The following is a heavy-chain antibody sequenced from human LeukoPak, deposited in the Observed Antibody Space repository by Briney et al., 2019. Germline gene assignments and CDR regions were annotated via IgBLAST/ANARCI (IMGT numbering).Heavy chain of an antibody. CDR2: INHSGST. D-gene: IGHD3-10*01. CDR1: GGSFSGYY. Sequence: PSETLSLTCAVYGGSFSGYYWSWIRQPPGKGLEWIGEINHSGSTNYNPSLKSRVTISVDTSKNQFSLKLSSVTAADTAVYYCARGGSSLNYGSGSSYYFDYWGQGTLVTVSS. CDR3: ARGGSSLNYGSGSSYYFDY. V-gene: IGHV4-34*01. J-gene: IGHJ4*02.